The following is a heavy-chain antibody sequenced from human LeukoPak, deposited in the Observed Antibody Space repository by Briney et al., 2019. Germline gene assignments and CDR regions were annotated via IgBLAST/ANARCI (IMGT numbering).Heavy chain of an antibody. V-gene: IGHV1-2*02. Sequence: ASVKVSCKASGYTFTGYYMHWVRQAPGQGLEWMGWINPKSGGTNYAQKFQGRVSMTRDTSISTAYMELSGLRSDDTAVYYCTRNTHFYDSIGYDEDYWGQGTLVAVSS. D-gene: IGHD3-22*01. CDR2: INPKSGGT. CDR1: GYTFTGYY. J-gene: IGHJ4*02. CDR3: TRNTHFYDSIGYDEDY.